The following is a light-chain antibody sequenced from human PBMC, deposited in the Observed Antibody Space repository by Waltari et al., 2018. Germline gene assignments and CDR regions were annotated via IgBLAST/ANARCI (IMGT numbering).Light chain of an antibody. CDR1: RSHIGRNY. Sequence: QSVLTQPPSASGTPGPRVTIPCSGSRSHIGRNYVYWYQQLPGTAPKLLIYRNNQRPSGVPDRFSGSKSGTSASLAISGLRSEDEADYYCAAWDDSLSGRVFGGGTKVTVL. V-gene: IGLV1-47*01. CDR3: AAWDDSLSGRV. J-gene: IGLJ3*02. CDR2: RNN.